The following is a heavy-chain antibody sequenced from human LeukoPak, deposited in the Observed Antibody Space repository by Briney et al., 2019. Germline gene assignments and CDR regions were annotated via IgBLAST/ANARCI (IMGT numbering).Heavy chain of an antibody. V-gene: IGHV1-18*01. D-gene: IGHD2-2*02. CDR1: GYTFTSYG. Sequence: ASVKVSCKASGYTFTSYGISWVRQAPGQGLEWMGWISAYNGNTNYAQKLQGRVTMTTDTSTSTAYMELRSLGSDDTAVYYCARDRRRELLYLGASLTDYWGQGTLVTVSS. CDR2: ISAYNGNT. CDR3: ARDRRRELLYLGASLTDY. J-gene: IGHJ4*02.